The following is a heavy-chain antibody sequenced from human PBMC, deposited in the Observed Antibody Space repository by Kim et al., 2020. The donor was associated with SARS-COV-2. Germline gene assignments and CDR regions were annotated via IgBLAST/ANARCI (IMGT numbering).Heavy chain of an antibody. J-gene: IGHJ4*02. CDR2: IKSKTDGGTT. CDR1: GFTFSNAW. D-gene: IGHD5-18*01. Sequence: GGSLRLSCAASGFTFSNAWMSWVRQAPGKGLEWVGRIKSKTDGGTTDYAAPVKGRFTISRDDSKNTLYLQMNSLKTEDTAVYYCTTDWHSPVDTAMVAIDYWGQGTLVTVSS. CDR3: TTDWHSPVDTAMVAIDY. V-gene: IGHV3-15*01.